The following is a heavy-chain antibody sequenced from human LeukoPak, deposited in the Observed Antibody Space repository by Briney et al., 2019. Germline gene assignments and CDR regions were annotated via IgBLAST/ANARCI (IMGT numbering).Heavy chain of an antibody. J-gene: IGHJ5*02. CDR1: GYTFTSYY. D-gene: IGHD5-18*01. CDR3: AREHTAMAPVRWFDP. Sequence: ASVKVSCKASGYTFTSYYMHWVRQAPGQGLEWMGIINPSGGSTSYAQKFQGRVTMTRDTSTSTVYMELRSLRSEDTAVYFCAREHTAMAPVRWFDPWGQGTLVTVSS. CDR2: INPSGGST. V-gene: IGHV1-46*01.